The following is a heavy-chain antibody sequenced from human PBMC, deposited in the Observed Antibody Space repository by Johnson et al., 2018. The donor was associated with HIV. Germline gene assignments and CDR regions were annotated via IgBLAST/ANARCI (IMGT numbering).Heavy chain of an antibody. Sequence: EVQLVESGGGLVQPGGSLRLSCAASGFTFSAYWMTWVRQAPGKGLEWVASIRQDGNKRYYVGSVRGRFTISRDNAENLLTLQMNSLRAEDTAVYYCARPYSESIYAAFSLWGQGTMVTVSS. CDR3: ARPYSESIYAAFSL. J-gene: IGHJ3*01. CDR2: IRQDGNKR. D-gene: IGHD2/OR15-2a*01. CDR1: GFTFSAYW. V-gene: IGHV3-7*02.